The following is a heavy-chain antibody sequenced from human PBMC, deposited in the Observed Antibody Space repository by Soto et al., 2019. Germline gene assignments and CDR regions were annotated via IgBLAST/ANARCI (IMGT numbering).Heavy chain of an antibody. CDR3: ARVTPGNNLYYFSGLDF. D-gene: IGHD1-1*01. J-gene: IGHJ6*02. V-gene: IGHV3-30-3*01. Sequence: PGGSLRLSCVASGFTFDTCGIHWVRQAPGTGLQWVALISYEGSNTYYADSVRGRSTISRDNSKNALYLQMNTLRPEDTGVYYCARVTPGNNLYYFSGLDFWGQGTSVTVSS. CDR1: GFTFDTCG. CDR2: ISYEGSNT.